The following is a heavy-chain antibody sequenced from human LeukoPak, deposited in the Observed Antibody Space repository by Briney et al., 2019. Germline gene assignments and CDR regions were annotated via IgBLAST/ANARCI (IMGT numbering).Heavy chain of an antibody. CDR2: INHSGST. J-gene: IGHJ4*02. CDR1: GGSFSGYY. CDR3: ARSPYYYDSSGYPIDY. D-gene: IGHD3-22*01. Sequence: PSETLSLTCAVYGGSFSGYYWSWIRQPPGTGLEWVGEINHSGSTNYTPSLKRLFTISVDTSKTQFSLKLSSVPAADTAVYYCARSPYYYDSSGYPIDYWGQGTLVTVSS. V-gene: IGHV4-34*01.